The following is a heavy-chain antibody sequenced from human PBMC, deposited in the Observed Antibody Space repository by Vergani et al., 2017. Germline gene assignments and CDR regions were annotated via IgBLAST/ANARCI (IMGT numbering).Heavy chain of an antibody. CDR2: ISNDGSKK. V-gene: IGHV3-30*18. Sequence: QVQLAESGGGRVQPGRSLRLSCAASGFSFSSHAIHWVRQAPGKGLEWVSVISNDGSKKYYADSVKRRFTISRDNSKNTLDLQMNSLRTQDTTVYYCAKAGSVTSRSLQYSFYMDVWGKGTTVTVS. CDR3: AKAGSVTSRSLQYSFYMDV. D-gene: IGHD5-18*01. J-gene: IGHJ6*03. CDR1: GFSFSSHA.